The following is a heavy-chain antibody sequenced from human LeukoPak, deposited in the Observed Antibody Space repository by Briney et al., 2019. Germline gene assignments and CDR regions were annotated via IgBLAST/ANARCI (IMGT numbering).Heavy chain of an antibody. CDR3: GKVRVSPGFNLFDP. Sequence: GGSLRLSCAASGFTFSSYAMNWVRQAPGKGLEWVSAINGRGDNTYYADSVKGRFTISRDNSKSTLFLQMNSLRAEDTAIYYCGKVRVSPGFNLFDPGGKGTVVTASS. J-gene: IGHJ5*02. V-gene: IGHV3-23*01. D-gene: IGHD3-16*01. CDR2: INGRGDNT. CDR1: GFTFSSYA.